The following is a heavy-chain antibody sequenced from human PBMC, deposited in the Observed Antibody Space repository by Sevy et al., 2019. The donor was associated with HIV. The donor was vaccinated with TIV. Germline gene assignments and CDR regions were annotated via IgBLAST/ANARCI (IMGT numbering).Heavy chain of an antibody. Sequence: ASVKVSCKASGYTLIRYYMHWVRQAPGQGLEGMGVIDPRGGSTTYAQKLQGRVIMTRDTSTSTVYMELSSLRSEDTAVYYCATFSGASGVFDYWGQGTLVTVPS. CDR2: IDPRGGST. D-gene: IGHD3-16*01. CDR1: GYTLIRYY. CDR3: ATFSGASGVFDY. J-gene: IGHJ4*02. V-gene: IGHV1-46*01.